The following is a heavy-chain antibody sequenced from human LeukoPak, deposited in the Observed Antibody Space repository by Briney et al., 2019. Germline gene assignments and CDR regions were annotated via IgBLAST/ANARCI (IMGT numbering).Heavy chain of an antibody. CDR1: GGSFSGYY. D-gene: IGHD3-10*01. CDR3: ARDRAVGLRAFDI. V-gene: IGHV4-34*01. CDR2: INHSGST. Sequence: SETLSLTCAVYGGSFSGYYWSWIRQPPGKGLEWIGEINHSGSTNYNPSLKSRVTISVDTSKNQFSLKLSSVTAADTAVYYCARDRAVGLRAFDIWGQGTMVTVSS. J-gene: IGHJ3*02.